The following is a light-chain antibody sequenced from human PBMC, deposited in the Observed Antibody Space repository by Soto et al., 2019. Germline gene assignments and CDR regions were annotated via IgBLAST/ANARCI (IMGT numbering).Light chain of an antibody. J-gene: IGKJ4*01. CDR3: QQYHSFPPT. V-gene: IGKV1-16*02. CDR2: AVS. Sequence: DVQMTQSPSSLSASVGDRVTITCRASQGIGNYLDWFQQQPGKAPKSLIYAVSRLQSGVPSKFSGSGSGKDFTLTIMSLQPEDVTTYYCQQYHSFPPTFGGGTRVEIK. CDR1: QGIGNY.